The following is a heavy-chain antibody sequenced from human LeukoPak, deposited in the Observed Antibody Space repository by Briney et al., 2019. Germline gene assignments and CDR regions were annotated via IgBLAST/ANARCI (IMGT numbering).Heavy chain of an antibody. J-gene: IGHJ5*02. CDR2: INPSGGST. D-gene: IGHD3-9*01. V-gene: IGHV1-46*01. CDR1: GYTFTSYY. Sequence: RWASVKVSCKASGYTFTSYYMHWVRQAPGQGLEWMGIINPSGGSTSYAQKFQGGVTMTRDMSTSTVYMELSSLRSEDTAVYYCASRGYYDILTGYYLNWFDPWGQGTLVTVSS. CDR3: ASRGYYDILTGYYLNWFDP.